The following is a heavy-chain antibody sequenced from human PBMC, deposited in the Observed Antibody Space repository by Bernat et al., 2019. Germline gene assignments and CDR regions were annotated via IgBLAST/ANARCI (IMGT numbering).Heavy chain of an antibody. J-gene: IGHJ5*02. CDR3: ARALGVVSPTATRWFD. Sequence: LGRRFAPDKITFSTYAMTWVRQAPGKGLEWVSIIGSGSDTYYADSVKGRFIISRDNSKNTLYLQMNSLRVEDTAIYYCARALGVVSPTATRWFD. CDR2: IIGSGSDT. V-gene: IGHV3-23*01. CDR1: KITFSTYA. D-gene: IGHD5/OR15-5a*01.